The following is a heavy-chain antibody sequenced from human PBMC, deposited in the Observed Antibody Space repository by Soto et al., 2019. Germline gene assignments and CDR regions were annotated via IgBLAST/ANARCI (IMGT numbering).Heavy chain of an antibody. Sequence: EVQLLESGGGLVQPGGSLRLSCAASGFTFSSQTMSWVRQAPGKGLEWVSVISSSGSTSYTDSVEGRFTISKDSSKNTLYLQLNXXRVXDTAVYXCAKGARDVDYWGQGTLVTVSS. D-gene: IGHD5-12*01. CDR2: ISSSGST. CDR1: GFTFSSQT. V-gene: IGHV3-23*01. CDR3: AKGARDVDY. J-gene: IGHJ4*02.